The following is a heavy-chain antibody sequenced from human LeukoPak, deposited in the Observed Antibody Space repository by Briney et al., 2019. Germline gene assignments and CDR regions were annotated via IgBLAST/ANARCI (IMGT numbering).Heavy chain of an antibody. CDR1: GSTFSTYA. D-gene: IGHD6-13*01. CDR3: GRLAAPGTVALYYFDY. Sequence: PGRSLRLSCAAPGSTFSTYAMHWVRQAPGKGLEWVAAISYDGSNEYYADSVKGRFPISRDNSKNTLYLQMSSLRVEDTAVYYCGRLAAPGTVALYYFDYWGQGTLVTVSS. CDR2: ISYDGSNE. V-gene: IGHV3-30-3*01. J-gene: IGHJ4*02.